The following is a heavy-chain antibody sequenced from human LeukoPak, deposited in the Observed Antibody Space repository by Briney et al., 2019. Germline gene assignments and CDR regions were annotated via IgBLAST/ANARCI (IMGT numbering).Heavy chain of an antibody. D-gene: IGHD6-6*01. V-gene: IGHV3-53*01. CDR3: ARAPARTRYNWFDP. CDR2: IYSGGDT. Sequence: PGGSLRLSCAASGFTVSNNYMSWVRQAPGKGLEWVSVIYSGGDTYYADSVKGRFTISRDNSKNTLYLQMNSLRAEDMAVYYCARAPARTRYNWFDPWGQGTLVTVSS. J-gene: IGHJ5*02. CDR1: GFTVSNNY.